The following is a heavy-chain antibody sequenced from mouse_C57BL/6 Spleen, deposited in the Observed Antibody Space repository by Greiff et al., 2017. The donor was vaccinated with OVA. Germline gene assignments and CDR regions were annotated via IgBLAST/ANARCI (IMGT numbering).Heavy chain of an antibody. J-gene: IGHJ2*01. CDR1: GYTFTSYG. V-gene: IGHV1-81*01. D-gene: IGHD2-5*01. Sequence: LQESGAELARPGASVKLSCKASGYTFTSYGISWVKQRTGQGLEWIGEIYPRSGNTYYNEKFKGKATLTADKSSSTAYMELRSLTSEDSAVYFCARRGDSNYEGDYWGQGTTLTVSS. CDR2: IYPRSGNT. CDR3: ARRGDSNYEGDY.